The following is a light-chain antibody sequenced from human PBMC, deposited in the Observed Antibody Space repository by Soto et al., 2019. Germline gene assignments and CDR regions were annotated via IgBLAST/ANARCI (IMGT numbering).Light chain of an antibody. CDR2: GAS. CDR3: QRYESSTPSYT. Sequence: EIVLTQSPGTLSLSPGERATLSCRASQSLTSSYLAWYQQKPGQAPRLLIYGASSRATGIPDRFSGSGSGTDFNLTLSRLEPEDVAVYYCQRYESSTPSYTFGQGTKLEIK. J-gene: IGKJ2*01. CDR1: QSLTSSY. V-gene: IGKV3-20*01.